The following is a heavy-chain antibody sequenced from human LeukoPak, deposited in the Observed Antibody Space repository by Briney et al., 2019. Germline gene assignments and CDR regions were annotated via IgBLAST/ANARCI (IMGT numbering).Heavy chain of an antibody. J-gene: IGHJ4*02. CDR3: ARVGLRFLEWSPAYFDY. CDR1: GGSITSYY. CDR2: IYYSGST. Sequence: SETLSLTCTVSGGSITSYYWSWIRQPPGKGLEWIGYIYYSGSTNYNPSLKSRVTISVDTSKNQFSLKLSSVTAADTAVYYCARVGLRFLEWSPAYFDYWGQGTLVTVSS. V-gene: IGHV4-59*01. D-gene: IGHD3-3*01.